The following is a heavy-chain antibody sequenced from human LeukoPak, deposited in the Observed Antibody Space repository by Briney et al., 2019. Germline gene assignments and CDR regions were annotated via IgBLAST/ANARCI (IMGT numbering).Heavy chain of an antibody. V-gene: IGHV3-21*01. CDR1: AFTFSSYS. D-gene: IGHD7-27*01. J-gene: IGHJ4*02. CDR2: ISSRSSYI. Sequence: GRSLRLSCAASAFTFSSYSMNWVRQAPGKGLEWVSSISSRSSYIFYADSVKGRFTISRDNAKNSLYLQMDSLRAEDTAVYYCARETTGENLDYWGQGTLVTVSS. CDR3: ARETTGENLDY.